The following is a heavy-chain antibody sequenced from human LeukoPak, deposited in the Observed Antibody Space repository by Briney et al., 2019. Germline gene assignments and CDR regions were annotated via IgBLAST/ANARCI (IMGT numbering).Heavy chain of an antibody. CDR2: IYYSGST. V-gene: IGHV4-31*03. D-gene: IGHD5-24*01. CDR3: ARGMAEVRSLYYSDY. Sequence: PSQTLSLTCTVSGGSISSGGYYWSWIRQHPGKGLEWIGYIYYSGSTYYNPSLKSRVTISVDTSKNQFSLKLSSVTAADTAVYYCARGMAEVRSLYYSDYWGQGTLVTVSS. J-gene: IGHJ4*02. CDR1: GGSISSGGYY.